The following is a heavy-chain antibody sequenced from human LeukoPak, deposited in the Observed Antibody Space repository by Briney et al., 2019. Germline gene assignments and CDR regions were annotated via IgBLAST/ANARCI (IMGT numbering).Heavy chain of an antibody. V-gene: IGHV4-59*01. Sequence: SETLSLTCTVSGGSISSYYWSWIRQPLGKGLEWIGYIYYSGSTNYNPSLKSRVTISVDTSKNQFSLKLSSVTAADTAVYYCARDSSSSWFSFDYWGQGTLVTVSS. CDR1: GGSISSYY. CDR3: ARDSSSSWFSFDY. CDR2: IYYSGST. J-gene: IGHJ4*02. D-gene: IGHD6-13*01.